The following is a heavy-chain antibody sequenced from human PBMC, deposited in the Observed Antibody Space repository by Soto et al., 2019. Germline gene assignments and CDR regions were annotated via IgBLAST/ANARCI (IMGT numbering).Heavy chain of an antibody. CDR3: ARDQTLVPAAIGLDY. CDR1: GFTFSSYA. CDR2: ISYDGSNK. J-gene: IGHJ4*02. D-gene: IGHD2-2*01. Sequence: QVQLVESGGGVVQPGRSLRLSCAASGFTFSSYAMHWVRQAPGTGLEWVAVISYDGSNKYYADSVKGRFTISRDNSKNTLYLQMNSLRAEDTAVYYCARDQTLVPAAIGLDYWGQGTLVTVSS. V-gene: IGHV3-30-3*01.